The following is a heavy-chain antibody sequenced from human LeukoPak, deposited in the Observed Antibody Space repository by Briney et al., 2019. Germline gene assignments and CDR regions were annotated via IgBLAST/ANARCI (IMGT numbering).Heavy chain of an antibody. V-gene: IGHV1-3*01. D-gene: IGHD3-10*01. CDR1: GYTFTSYA. CDR2: INAGNGNT. Sequence: ASVKVSCKASGYTFTSYATHWVRQAPGQRLEWMGWINAGNGNTKYSQKFQGRVTITRDTSASTAYMELSSLRSEDTAVYYCARDPVWFGELLSPLYWGQGTLVTVSS. CDR3: ARDPVWFGELLSPLY. J-gene: IGHJ4*02.